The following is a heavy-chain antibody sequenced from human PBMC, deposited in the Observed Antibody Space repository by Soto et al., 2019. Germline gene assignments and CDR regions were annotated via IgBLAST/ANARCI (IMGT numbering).Heavy chain of an antibody. CDR3: ARENYGDYPNWFDP. CDR2: ISSSSSTI. V-gene: IGHV3-48*02. CDR1: GFTFSSYS. D-gene: IGHD4-17*01. Sequence: GGSLRLACAASGFTFSSYSMNWVRQAPGKGLEWVSYISSSSSTIYYADSVKGRFTISRDNAKNSLYLQMNSLRDEDTAVYYCARENYGDYPNWFDPWGQGTLVTVSS. J-gene: IGHJ5*02.